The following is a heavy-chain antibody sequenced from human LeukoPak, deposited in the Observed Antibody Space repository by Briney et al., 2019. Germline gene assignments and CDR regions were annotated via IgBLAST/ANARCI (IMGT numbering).Heavy chain of an antibody. V-gene: IGHV4-59*01. CDR1: GGSSSNYY. J-gene: IGHJ4*02. Sequence: SETLSLTCTVSGGSSSNYYWSWIRQPPGKGLEWIGYIHYSGSTNYNPSLKSPVTISVDTSKNQFSLKLSSVTAADTAVYYCASDYYDSSGFGYWGQGTLVTVSS. CDR2: IHYSGST. CDR3: ASDYYDSSGFGY. D-gene: IGHD3-22*01.